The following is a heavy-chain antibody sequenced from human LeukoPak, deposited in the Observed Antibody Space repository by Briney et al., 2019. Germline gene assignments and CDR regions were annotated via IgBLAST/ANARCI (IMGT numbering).Heavy chain of an antibody. Sequence: GGSLRLSCAASGFTFSSYAMSWVRQAPGKGLEWVSAISGNDGSTFYAASVKGRFTISRDNSKNTLYLQMNSLRTEDTAVYYCAKDGTPGLCDYWGQGALVTVSS. J-gene: IGHJ4*02. CDR2: ISGNDGST. CDR1: GFTFSSYA. V-gene: IGHV3-23*01. D-gene: IGHD1-1*01. CDR3: AKDGTPGLCDY.